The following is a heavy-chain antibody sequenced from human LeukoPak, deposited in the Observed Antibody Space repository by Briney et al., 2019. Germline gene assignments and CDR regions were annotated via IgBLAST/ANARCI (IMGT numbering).Heavy chain of an antibody. CDR2: INHSGST. J-gene: IGHJ5*02. V-gene: IGHV4-34*01. Sequence: SETLSLTCAVYGGSFSGYYWSWIRQPPGKGLEWIGEINHSGSTNYNPSLKSRVTISVDTSKNQFSLKLSSVTAADTAVYYCARQGPLYSYGLLDWFDPWGQGTLATVSS. D-gene: IGHD5-18*01. CDR1: GGSFSGYY. CDR3: ARQGPLYSYGLLDWFDP.